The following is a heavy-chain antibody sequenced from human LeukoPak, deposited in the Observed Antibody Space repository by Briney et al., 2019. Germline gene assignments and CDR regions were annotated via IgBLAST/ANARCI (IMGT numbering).Heavy chain of an antibody. Sequence: PTETLSLTCTVSGGSISSGGYYWSWIRQHPGKGLEWIGYIYYSGSTYYNPSLKSRVTISVDTSKNQFSLKLSSVTAADTAVYYCARLAAAVDSWFDPWGQGTLVTVSS. CDR3: ARLAAAVDSWFDP. CDR1: GGSISSGGYY. CDR2: IYYSGST. J-gene: IGHJ5*02. V-gene: IGHV4-31*03. D-gene: IGHD6-13*01.